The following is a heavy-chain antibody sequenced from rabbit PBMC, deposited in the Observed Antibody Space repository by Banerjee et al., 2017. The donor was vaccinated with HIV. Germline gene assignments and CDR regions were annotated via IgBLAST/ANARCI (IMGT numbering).Heavy chain of an antibody. Sequence: QEQLVESGGGLVQPGGSLKLSCKASGFDFSSYGVSWVRQAPGKGLEWIGYIDPVFGSTYYASWVNGRFTISSHNAQNTLYLQLNSLTAADTATYFCVRADASSSGYHIDLWGPGTLVTVS. J-gene: IGHJ6*01. CDR1: GFDFSSYG. CDR2: IDPVFGST. CDR3: VRADASSSGYHIDL. V-gene: IGHV1S47*01. D-gene: IGHD1-1*01.